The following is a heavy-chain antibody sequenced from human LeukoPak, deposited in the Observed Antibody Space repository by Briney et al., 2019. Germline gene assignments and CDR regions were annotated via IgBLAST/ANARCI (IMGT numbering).Heavy chain of an antibody. J-gene: IGHJ4*02. D-gene: IGHD3-22*01. V-gene: IGHV4-59*05. CDR1: DASISGYY. Sequence: PSETLSLTCTVSDASISGYYWSWIRQPPGKGLEWIGSIYYSGSTYYNPSLKSRVTISVDTSKNQFSLKLSSVTAADTAVYYCARHNYYDSSGYYVWGQGTLVTVSS. CDR3: ARHNYYDSSGYYV. CDR2: IYYSGST.